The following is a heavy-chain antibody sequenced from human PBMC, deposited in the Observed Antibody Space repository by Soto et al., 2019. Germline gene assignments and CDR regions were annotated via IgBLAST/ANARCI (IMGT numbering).Heavy chain of an antibody. Sequence: GGSLRLSCAASGFTVSSNYMSWVRQAPGKGLEWVSVIYSGGSTYYADSVKGRFTISRDNSKNTLYLQMNSLRAEDTAVYYCARDPLVTARRYYYGMDVWGQGTTVTVSS. CDR3: ARDPLVTARRYYYGMDV. D-gene: IGHD3-16*02. CDR2: IYSGGST. J-gene: IGHJ6*02. V-gene: IGHV3-53*01. CDR1: GFTVSSNY.